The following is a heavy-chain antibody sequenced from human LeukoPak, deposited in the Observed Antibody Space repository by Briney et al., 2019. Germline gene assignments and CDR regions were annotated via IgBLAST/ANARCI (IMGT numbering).Heavy chain of an antibody. J-gene: IGHJ4*02. D-gene: IGHD5-24*01. CDR1: GFTFSSYA. Sequence: GGSLRLSCAASGFTFSSYAMSWVRQAPGKGLEWVSAISGSGGSTYYADSVKGRFTISRDNSKNTLYLQMNSLRAEDTAVYYCAKSARWLQFIGYYLDYWGQGTLVTVSS. CDR2: ISGSGGST. V-gene: IGHV3-23*01. CDR3: AKSARWLQFIGYYLDY.